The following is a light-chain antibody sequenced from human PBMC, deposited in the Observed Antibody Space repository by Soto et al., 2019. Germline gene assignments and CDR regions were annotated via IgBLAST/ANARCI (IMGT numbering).Light chain of an antibody. CDR1: SSDVGGYNY. CDR2: EVY. Sequence: QSALTQPPSASGSPGQSVTISCTGTSSDVGGYNYVSWYQHHPDKAPKLIIYEVYKRPAGVPDRFSGSKSGNTASLTVSGLPAEDEAEYYCSSYAASDSFVVFGGGTKVTVL. J-gene: IGLJ2*01. CDR3: SSYAASDSFVV. V-gene: IGLV2-8*01.